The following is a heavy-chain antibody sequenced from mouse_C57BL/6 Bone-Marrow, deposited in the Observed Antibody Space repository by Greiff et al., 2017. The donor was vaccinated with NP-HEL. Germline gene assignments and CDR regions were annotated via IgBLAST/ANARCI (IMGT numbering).Heavy chain of an antibody. V-gene: IGHV1-87*01. J-gene: IGHJ3*01. Sequence: VQLQQSGPELARPWASVKISCQAFYTFSRRVHFAIRDTNYWMQWVKQRPGQGLEWIGAIYPGNGDTSYNQKFKGKATLTADKSSSTAYMQLSSLTSEDSAVYYCAWRDYDSSYKSYYFDYWGQGTLVTVSA. D-gene: IGHD1-1*01. CDR2: GQGLEWIG. CDR3: SEDSAVYYCAWRDYDSSYKSYYFDY. CDR1: YTFSRRVH.